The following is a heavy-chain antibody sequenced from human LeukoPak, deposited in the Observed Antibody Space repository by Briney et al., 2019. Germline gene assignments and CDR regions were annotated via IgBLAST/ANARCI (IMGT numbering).Heavy chain of an antibody. J-gene: IGHJ3*02. CDR3: ARRNYFDI. CDR1: GGSITGYH. Sequence: SEPLSLPCTASGGSITGYHWSWTRKPPGRGLKWIGYIYSSDTTDYKPSLKSRVTISADTSKNQFSLKLTSVTAADTAIYYCARRNYFDIWGQGTMVTVSS. V-gene: IGHV4-4*08. D-gene: IGHD5-24*01. CDR2: IYSSDTT.